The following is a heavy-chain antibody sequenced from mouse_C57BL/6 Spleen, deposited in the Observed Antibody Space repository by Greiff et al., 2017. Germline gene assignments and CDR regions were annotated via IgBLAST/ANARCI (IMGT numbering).Heavy chain of an antibody. V-gene: IGHV1-69*01. Sequence: VQLQQPGAELVMPGASVKLSCKASGYTFTSYWMHWVKQRPGQGLEWIGEIDPSDSYTNYNQKFKGKSTLTVDKSSSTADMQLSSRTSEGSAVYYCARRTYYGSSPYYFDYWGQGTTLTVSS. J-gene: IGHJ2*01. CDR1: GYTFTSYW. CDR3: ARRTYYGSSPYYFDY. CDR2: IDPSDSYT. D-gene: IGHD1-1*01.